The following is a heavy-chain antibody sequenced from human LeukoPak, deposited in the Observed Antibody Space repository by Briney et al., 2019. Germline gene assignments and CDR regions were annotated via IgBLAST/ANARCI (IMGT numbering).Heavy chain of an antibody. CDR1: GGSISSYY. V-gene: IGHV4-59*01. Sequence: SETLSLTCTVSGGSISSYYWSWIRQPPGKGLEWIGYIYYSGSTNYNPSLKSRVTISVDTSKNQFSLKLSSATAADTAVYYCARAPGYYYDSSGYFDYWGQGTLVTVSS. J-gene: IGHJ4*02. CDR3: ARAPGYYYDSSGYFDY. CDR2: IYYSGST. D-gene: IGHD3-22*01.